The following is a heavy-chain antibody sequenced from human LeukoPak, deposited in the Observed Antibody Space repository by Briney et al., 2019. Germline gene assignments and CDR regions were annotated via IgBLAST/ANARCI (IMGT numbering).Heavy chain of an antibody. CDR2: ISGSGGST. V-gene: IGHV3-23*01. D-gene: IGHD5-18*01. CDR3: ANDPGIQLWAYYFDY. CDR1: GFTFSSYA. J-gene: IGHJ4*02. Sequence: GGSLSLSCAASGFTFSSYAMSWFRQAPGKGLEGVSAISGSGGSTYYADSVKGRFTISRDNSKNTLYLQMNSLRAEDTAVYYCANDPGIQLWAYYFDYWGQGTLVTVSS.